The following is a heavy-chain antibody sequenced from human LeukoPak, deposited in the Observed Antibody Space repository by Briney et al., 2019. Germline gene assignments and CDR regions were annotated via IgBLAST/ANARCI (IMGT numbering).Heavy chain of an antibody. V-gene: IGHV3-30*01. CDR2: ISYDGSNK. CDR1: GFTFSSYA. D-gene: IGHD2-15*01. J-gene: IGHJ4*02. Sequence: GGSLRLSCAASGFTFSSYAMHWVRQAPGKGLEWVAVISYDGSNKYYADSVKGRFTISRDNSNCARGAWSLGVAAATTRPPNVLKNIDYWGQGTLVTVSP. CDR3: LKNIDY.